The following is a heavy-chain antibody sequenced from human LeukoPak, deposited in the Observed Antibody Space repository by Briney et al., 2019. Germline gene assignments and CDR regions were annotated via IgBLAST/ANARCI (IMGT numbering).Heavy chain of an antibody. CDR3: ARGIAAAGTRGAFDI. CDR1: GFTFSSYA. D-gene: IGHD6-13*01. Sequence: PGGSLRLSCAASGFTFSSYAMHWVRQAPGKGLEWVAVISYDGSNKFYADSVKGRFTISRDNSKNTLYLQMNSLRAEDTAVYYCARGIAAAGTRGAFDIWGQGIMVTVSS. J-gene: IGHJ3*02. V-gene: IGHV3-30-3*01. CDR2: ISYDGSNK.